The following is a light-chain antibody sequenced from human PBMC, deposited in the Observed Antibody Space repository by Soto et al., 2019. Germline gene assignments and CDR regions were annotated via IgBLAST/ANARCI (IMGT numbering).Light chain of an antibody. J-gene: IGKJ1*01. CDR1: QSISGSF. CDR2: GAS. CDR3: QYYGSSST. Sequence: IVLRPSASTLSLSPGERSTPSCGASQSISGSFLAWYQQKPGQAPRLLLYGASIRATGIPDRFSGSESGTDFTLTISRLEPADFAVYYCQYYGSSSTFGQGTKVDIK. V-gene: IGKV3-20*01.